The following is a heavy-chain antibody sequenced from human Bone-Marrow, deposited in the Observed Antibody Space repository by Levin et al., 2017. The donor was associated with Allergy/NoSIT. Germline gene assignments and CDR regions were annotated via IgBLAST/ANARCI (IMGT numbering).Heavy chain of an antibody. CDR3: AHYHYTDLGFDY. CDR1: GFSLSTSGVG. J-gene: IGHJ4*02. D-gene: IGHD4-17*01. V-gene: IGHV2-5*02. CDR2: IYWDDDK. Sequence: SGPTLVKPTQTLTLTCTFSGFSLSTSGVGVGWIRQPPGKALEWLALIYWDDDKRYRPSLKSRLTITRDTSKNQVVLTMTNMDPVDTATYYCAHYHYTDLGFDYWGQGTLVTVSS.